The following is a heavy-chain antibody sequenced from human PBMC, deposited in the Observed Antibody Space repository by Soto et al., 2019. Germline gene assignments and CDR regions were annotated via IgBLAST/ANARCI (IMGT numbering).Heavy chain of an antibody. CDR2: ISAYNGNT. Sequence: VKVSCKASGYTFSSYFISWVRQAPGQGLEWMGWISAYNGNTNYAQNLQGRVTMTTDTSTSTAYMELRSLRSDDTAVYYCARDLPPVDYWGQGTLVTVSS. CDR3: ARDLPPVDY. CDR1: GYTFSSYF. J-gene: IGHJ4*02. V-gene: IGHV1-18*01.